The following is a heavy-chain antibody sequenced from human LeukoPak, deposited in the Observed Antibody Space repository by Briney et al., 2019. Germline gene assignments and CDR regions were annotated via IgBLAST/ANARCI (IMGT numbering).Heavy chain of an antibody. V-gene: IGHV1-69*13. J-gene: IGHJ5*02. CDR3: ASRPNFWSGYTNWFDP. CDR1: GGTSSSYA. D-gene: IGHD3-3*01. CDR2: IIPIFGTA. Sequence: GASVKVSCKASGGTSSSYAISWVRQAPGQGLEWMGRIIPIFGTANYAQKFQGRVTITADESTSTAYMELSSLRSEDTAVYYCASRPNFWSGYTNWFDPWGQGTLVTVSS.